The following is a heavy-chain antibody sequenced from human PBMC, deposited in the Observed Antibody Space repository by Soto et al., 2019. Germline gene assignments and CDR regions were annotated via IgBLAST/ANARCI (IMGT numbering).Heavy chain of an antibody. V-gene: IGHV4-39*01. CDR2: IYYSGST. D-gene: IGHD6-19*01. Sequence: PSETLSLTCTVSGGSISSSSYYWGWIRQPPGKGLEWIGSIYYSGSTYYNPSLKSRVTISGDTSKNQFSLKLSSVTAADTAVYYCARRRIAVTATGKDYYYYYMDVWGKGTTVTVSS. CDR3: ARRRIAVTATGKDYYYYYMDV. CDR1: GGSISSSSYY. J-gene: IGHJ6*03.